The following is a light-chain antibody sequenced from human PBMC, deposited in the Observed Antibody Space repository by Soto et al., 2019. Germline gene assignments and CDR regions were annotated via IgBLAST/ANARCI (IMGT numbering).Light chain of an antibody. CDR2: DVS. V-gene: IGLV2-14*03. CDR1: SSDVGSYNY. Sequence: QSALTQPASVSGSPGQSITISCTGTSSDVGSYNYVSWYQQHPGKAPKLIIYDVSNRPSGLSSRFSGSKSGNTASLTISGLQAEDEGDYYFSSYSCSSTLVLFGGGTKLTVL. J-gene: IGLJ2*01. CDR3: SSYSCSSTLVL.